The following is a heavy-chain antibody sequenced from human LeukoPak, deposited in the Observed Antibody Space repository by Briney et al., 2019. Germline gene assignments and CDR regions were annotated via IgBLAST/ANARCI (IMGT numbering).Heavy chain of an antibody. CDR2: IGSACSNI. J-gene: IGHJ3*02. V-gene: IGHV3-48*03. CDR1: GFTFSSYE. CDR3: VRANDAFDI. Sequence: GGSLRLSCAAAGFTFSSYEVNWVRQAPGKGLEWVSYIGSACSNIYYADSVKGRFTISRDNAKNSLYLQMSSLRAEDTAVYYCVRANDAFDIWGQGTMVIVSS.